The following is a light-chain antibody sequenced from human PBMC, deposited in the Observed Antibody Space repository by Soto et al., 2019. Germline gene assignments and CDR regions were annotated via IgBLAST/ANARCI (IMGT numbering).Light chain of an antibody. CDR2: GAS. CDR3: QQYRSYS. CDR1: QSISTW. V-gene: IGKV1-5*01. J-gene: IGKJ1*01. Sequence: EIQMTQSPSTLTASVGDRVTITCRASQSISTWLAWYQQKPGKAPSLLIYGASSLKSGVPSRFSGSGSGTEFTLTISSLQPDDFATYYCQQYRSYSFGQGTKVEI.